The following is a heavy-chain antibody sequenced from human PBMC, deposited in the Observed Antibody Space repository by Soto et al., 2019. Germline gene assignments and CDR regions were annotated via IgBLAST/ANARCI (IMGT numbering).Heavy chain of an antibody. CDR2: ISYDGSNK. J-gene: IGHJ6*02. D-gene: IGHD2-2*01. CDR3: AKELDCSSTSCYGYYYYGMDV. CDR1: GFTFSSYG. Sequence: GGSLRLSCAASGFTFSSYGMHWVRQAPGKGLEWVAVISYDGSNKYYADSVKGRFTISRDNSKNTPYLQMNSLRAEDTAVYYCAKELDCSSTSCYGYYYYGMDVWGQGTTVTVSS. V-gene: IGHV3-30*18.